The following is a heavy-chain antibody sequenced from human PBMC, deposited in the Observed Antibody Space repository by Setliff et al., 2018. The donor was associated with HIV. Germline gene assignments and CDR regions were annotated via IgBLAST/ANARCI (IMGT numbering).Heavy chain of an antibody. CDR2: INAANGDT. J-gene: IGHJ6*02. CDR3: ARDISSWSLRRGGTKKYSYYGMDV. D-gene: IGHD6-13*01. Sequence: ASVKVSCKASRYTFSTYAFHWVRQAPGQRLEWMGWINAANGDTKYSQKFQGRITMTRNTSISTVYMELSSLGSEDTAVYYCARDISSWSLRRGGTKKYSYYGMDVWGQGTTVTVSS. CDR1: RYTFSTYA. V-gene: IGHV1-3*01.